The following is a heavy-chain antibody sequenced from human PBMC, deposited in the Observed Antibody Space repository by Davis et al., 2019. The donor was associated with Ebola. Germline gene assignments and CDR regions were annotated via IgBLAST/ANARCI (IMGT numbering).Heavy chain of an antibody. CDR3: TRPGYDIGYYYGMDV. J-gene: IGHJ6*02. V-gene: IGHV1-18*01. D-gene: IGHD3-9*01. Sequence: ASVKVSCKASGYTFTSYGISWVRQAPGQGLEWMGWISAYNGNTNYAQKLQGRVTMTTDTSTSTAYMELSSLRSEDTAVYYCTRPGYDIGYYYGMDVWGQGTTVTVSS. CDR2: ISAYNGNT. CDR1: GYTFTSYG.